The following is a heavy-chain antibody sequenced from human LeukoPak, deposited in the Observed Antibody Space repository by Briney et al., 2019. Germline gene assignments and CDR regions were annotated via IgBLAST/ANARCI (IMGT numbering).Heavy chain of an antibody. Sequence: PSETLSLTCAVYGGSFSGYYWSWIRQPPGKGLEWIGEINHSGSTNYNPSLKSRVTIPVDRPKNQFSLKLSSVTAADTAVYYCARAVVPAAIGWDWFDPWGQGTLVTVSS. CDR2: INHSGST. CDR1: GGSFSGYY. J-gene: IGHJ5*02. D-gene: IGHD2-2*01. V-gene: IGHV4-34*01. CDR3: ARAVVPAAIGWDWFDP.